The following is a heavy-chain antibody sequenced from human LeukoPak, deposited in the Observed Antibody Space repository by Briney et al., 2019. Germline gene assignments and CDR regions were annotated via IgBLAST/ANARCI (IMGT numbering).Heavy chain of an antibody. CDR1: GFTFSSYA. D-gene: IGHD3-22*01. Sequence: GGSLRLSCAASGFTFSSYAMSWVRQAPGKGLEWVSAISGGGDSTYYADSVKGRFTISRDNSKNTLYLQMNSLRAEDTAAYYCAKGSYYDSSGSFYFDYWGQGTLVTVSS. CDR3: AKGSYYDSSGSFYFDY. V-gene: IGHV3-23*01. CDR2: ISGGGDST. J-gene: IGHJ4*02.